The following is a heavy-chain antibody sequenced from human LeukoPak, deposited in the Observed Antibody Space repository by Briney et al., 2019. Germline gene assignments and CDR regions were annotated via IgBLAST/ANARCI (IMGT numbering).Heavy chain of an antibody. V-gene: IGHV3-7*01. J-gene: IGHJ4*02. Sequence: PGGSLRLSCAASGFTFSTYWMSWVRQAPGKGLEWVANIKGDGSEKYFVDSVKGRFTISRDNAKNSLYLQMNSLRAEDTAVYYCARDIVVVPAAIHGLGFFDYWGQGTLVTVSS. CDR3: ARDIVVVPAAIHGLGFFDY. CDR1: GFTFSTYW. D-gene: IGHD2-2*02. CDR2: IKGDGSEK.